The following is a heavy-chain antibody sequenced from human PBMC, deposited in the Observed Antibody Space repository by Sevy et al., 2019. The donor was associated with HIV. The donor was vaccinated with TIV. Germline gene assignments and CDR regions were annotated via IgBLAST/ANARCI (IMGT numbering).Heavy chain of an antibody. CDR2: ISGSGYLT. CDR3: AKEGGGYYYDSSGLFDY. J-gene: IGHJ4*02. D-gene: IGHD3-22*01. V-gene: IGHV3-23*01. Sequence: GGSLRLSCAASGFTFSSYAMSWVRQAPGKGLEWVSAISGSGYLTYYTDSVKGLFTISRDNSKNTLYLQMNSLRAEDRAVYYCAKEGGGYYYDSSGLFDYWGQRTLVTVSS. CDR1: GFTFSSYA.